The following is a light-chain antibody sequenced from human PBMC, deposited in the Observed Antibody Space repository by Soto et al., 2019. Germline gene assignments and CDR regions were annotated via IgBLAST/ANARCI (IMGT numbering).Light chain of an antibody. CDR2: ETD. J-gene: IGLJ3*02. CDR3: GTWDSSLSAGV. V-gene: IGLV2-14*02. Sequence: QSVLTQPASVSGSPGQSITISCTGTSSDVGRYNLVSWYQQHPGKAPKLIIYETDKRTTGTPERFSGSKSGTSATLGITGLQTGDEADYYCGTWDSSLSAGVFGGGTKLTVL. CDR1: SSDVGRYNL.